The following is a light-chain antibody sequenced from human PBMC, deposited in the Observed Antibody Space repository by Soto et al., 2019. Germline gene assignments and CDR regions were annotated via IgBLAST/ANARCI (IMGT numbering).Light chain of an antibody. Sequence: VFSQSACTLSLSPGERATLSCRASQSVSSSYLAWYQQKPGQAPRLLIYGASSRATGIPDRFSGSGSGTDFTLTISRLEPEDFAVYYCQQRSDWPPITFGQGTRLEI. CDR3: QQRSDWPPIT. CDR2: GAS. J-gene: IGKJ5*01. CDR1: QSVSSSY. V-gene: IGKV3D-20*02.